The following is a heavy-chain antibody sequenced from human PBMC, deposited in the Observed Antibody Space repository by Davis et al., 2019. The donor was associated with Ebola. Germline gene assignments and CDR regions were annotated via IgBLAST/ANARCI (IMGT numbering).Heavy chain of an antibody. D-gene: IGHD6-19*01. Sequence: MPGGSLRLSCTVSGGSITDYYWNWIRQPAEKGLEWLGRIYTDGTTNHTPSLWSRVTMSLDTSKNQFSLPLTSVTAADTAVYYCARWGAVAGDYYYGMDVWGPGTTVTVSS. CDR2: IYTDGTT. V-gene: IGHV4-4*07. CDR1: GGSITDYY. CDR3: ARWGAVAGDYYYGMDV. J-gene: IGHJ6*02.